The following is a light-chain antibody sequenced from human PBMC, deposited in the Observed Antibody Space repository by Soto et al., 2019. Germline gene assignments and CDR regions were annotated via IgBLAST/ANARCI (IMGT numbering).Light chain of an antibody. Sequence: DIQMTQSPSSLSASVGDRVTITCRASESIIRHLNWYQQKPGKAPKILIYAASSLQNGVPSRFRGSGSGTDFTLTITNLQPEDFVTYYCQQTYSTLSITFGQGTRLDI. CDR3: QQTYSTLSIT. J-gene: IGKJ5*01. V-gene: IGKV1-39*01. CDR2: AAS. CDR1: ESIIRH.